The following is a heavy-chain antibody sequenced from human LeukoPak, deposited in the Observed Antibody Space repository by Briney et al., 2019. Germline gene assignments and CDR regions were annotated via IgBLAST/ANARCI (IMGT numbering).Heavy chain of an antibody. CDR1: GFTFSSYW. CDR3: AKDRHADGPFDY. V-gene: IGHV3-74*01. Sequence: GGSLRLSCAASGFTFSSYWIHWVRQAPGKGLVWVSRINSDGSSTSYADSVKGRFTISRDNAKSTLYLQMNSLRAEDTAVYYCAKDRHADGPFDYWGQGTLVTVSS. J-gene: IGHJ4*02. CDR2: INSDGSST.